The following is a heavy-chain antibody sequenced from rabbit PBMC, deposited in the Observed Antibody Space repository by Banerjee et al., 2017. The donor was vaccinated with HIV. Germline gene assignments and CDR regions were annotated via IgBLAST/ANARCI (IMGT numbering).Heavy chain of an antibody. V-gene: IGHV1S40*01. D-gene: IGHD8-1*01. CDR3: AREEGSSYLFNL. Sequence: QSLEESGGDLVKPGASLTLTCTASRFSFSNYYMCWVRQAPGKGLEWIGCIYGGFSNSTYYASWAKGRFTISKTSSTTVTLQMTSLTAADTATYFCAREEGSSYLFNLWGQGTLVTVS. CDR1: RFSFSNYY. J-gene: IGHJ4*01. CDR2: IYGGFSNST.